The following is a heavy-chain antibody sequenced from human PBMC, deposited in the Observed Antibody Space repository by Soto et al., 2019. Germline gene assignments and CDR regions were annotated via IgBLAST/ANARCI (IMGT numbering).Heavy chain of an antibody. Sequence: GGSLRLSCAASGFTFRNYVMSWVRQAPGKGPEWVSVISGSGGGTYYADFVKGRFTISRDNSRNSLYLQMNSLRAEDTAVYYCALGSETVALMNWLAPWGQGTLVTVSS. J-gene: IGHJ5*02. CDR1: GFTFRNYV. CDR3: ALGSETVALMNWLAP. D-gene: IGHD6-19*01. V-gene: IGHV3-23*01. CDR2: ISGSGGGT.